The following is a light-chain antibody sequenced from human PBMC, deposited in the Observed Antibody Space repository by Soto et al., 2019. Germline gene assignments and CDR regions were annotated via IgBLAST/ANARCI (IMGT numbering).Light chain of an antibody. Sequence: QSALTQPASVSGSPGQSVTISCTGTSSDVGGYNYVSWYQQHPGKAPKLMIYAVSNRPSGVSNRFSGSKSGNTASLTISGLQAEDEADYYCSSYTPSSTLLYVFGTGTKLTLL. CDR2: AVS. CDR1: SSDVGGYNY. J-gene: IGLJ1*01. V-gene: IGLV2-14*01. CDR3: SSYTPSSTLLYV.